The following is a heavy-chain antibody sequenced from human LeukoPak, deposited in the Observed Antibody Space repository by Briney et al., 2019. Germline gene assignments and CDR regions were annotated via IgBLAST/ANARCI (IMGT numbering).Heavy chain of an antibody. J-gene: IGHJ4*02. CDR1: GFTFSSYG. CDR2: ISYDGSNK. CDR3: ARDRYGDFSFYYFDY. Sequence: GGSLRLSCAASGFTFSSYGMHWVRQAPGKGLEWVAVISYDGSNKYYADSVKGRFTISRDNSKNTLYLQMNNLRAEDTAVYYCARDRYGDFSFYYFDYWGQGTPVTVSS. D-gene: IGHD4-17*01. V-gene: IGHV3-30*03.